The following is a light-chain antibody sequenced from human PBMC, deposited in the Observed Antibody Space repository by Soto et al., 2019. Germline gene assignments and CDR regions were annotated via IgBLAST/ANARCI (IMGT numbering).Light chain of an antibody. CDR1: QSVSSSY. Sequence: EIVLTQSPGTLSLSPGERATLSCRASQSVSSSYLAWYQQKPGQAPRLLIYGASTRATDIPARFSASGSGTEFTLTISSLEPEDFAVYYCQQRSNWPAFGQGTRLEIK. CDR3: QQRSNWPA. J-gene: IGKJ5*01. CDR2: GAS. V-gene: IGKV3D-20*02.